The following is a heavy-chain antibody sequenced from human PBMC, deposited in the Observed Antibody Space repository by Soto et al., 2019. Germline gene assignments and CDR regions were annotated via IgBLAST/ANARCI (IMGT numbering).Heavy chain of an antibody. CDR1: GGSFSGYY. J-gene: IGHJ4*02. V-gene: IGHV3-23*01. D-gene: IGHD2-15*01. CDR3: AKGYSYFDY. CDR2: ISGSGGST. Sequence: ETLSLTCAVYGGSFSGYYWSWIRQPPGKGLEWVSAISGSGGSTYYADSVKGRFTISRDNSKNTLYLQMNSLRAEDTAVYYCAKGYSYFDYWGQGTLVTVSS.